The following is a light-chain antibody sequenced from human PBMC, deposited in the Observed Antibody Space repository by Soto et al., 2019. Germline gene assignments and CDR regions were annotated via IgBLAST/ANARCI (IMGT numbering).Light chain of an antibody. J-gene: IGKJ4*01. CDR2: NAG. CDR1: QCVSTN. Sequence: EIVLTQSPGTLSLSPGERATFSCRATQCVSTNLAWYQQKPGQTPRLVIYNAGTRAAGIPDRFSGSGSGTDFTLTISRLEPEDFVVYYCQQYGGSPLTFGGGTKVEIK. V-gene: IGKV3-20*01. CDR3: QQYGGSPLT.